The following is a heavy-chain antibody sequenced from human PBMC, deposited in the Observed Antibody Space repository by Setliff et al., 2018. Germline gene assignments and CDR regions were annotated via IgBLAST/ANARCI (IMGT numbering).Heavy chain of an antibody. CDR1: GFTLSRYA. J-gene: IGHJ6*03. Sequence: PGGSLRLSCAASGFTLSRYAIHWVRQAPGKGLEWVAVISYDGSNKYYADSVKGRFTISRDNSKNTLYLQMNSLRAEDTAVYYCAKGFGGRGYDYYYMDVWGKGTTVTVSS. D-gene: IGHD3-3*01. V-gene: IGHV3-30*18. CDR3: AKGFGGRGYDYYYMDV. CDR2: ISYDGSNK.